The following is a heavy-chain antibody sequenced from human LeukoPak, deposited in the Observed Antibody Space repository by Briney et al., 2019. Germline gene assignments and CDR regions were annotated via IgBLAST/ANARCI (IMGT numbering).Heavy chain of an antibody. CDR1: GGSFSGYY. CDR2: INHSGST. D-gene: IGHD6-19*01. J-gene: IGHJ4*02. V-gene: IGHV4-34*01. Sequence: PSETLSLTCAVHGGSFSGYYWSWIRQPPGKGLEWIGEINHSGSTDYNPSLKSRVTMSVDTSKNQFSLKLSSVTAADTAVYYCARGGIAVAGHTLDYWGQGTLVTVSS. CDR3: ARGGIAVAGHTLDY.